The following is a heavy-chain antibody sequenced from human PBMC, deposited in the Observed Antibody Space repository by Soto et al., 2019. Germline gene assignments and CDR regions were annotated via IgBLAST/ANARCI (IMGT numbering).Heavy chain of an antibody. CDR1: GGSISSGGYS. V-gene: IGHV4-30-2*01. CDR2: IYHSGST. CDR3: ARSIAAAGRNWFDP. D-gene: IGHD6-13*01. J-gene: IGHJ5*02. Sequence: QLQLQESGSGLVKPSQTLSLTCAVSGGSISSGGYSWSWIRQPPGKGLEGIGYIYHSGSTYYNPSLKSRVTIPVDRSKNQFSLKLSSVTAADTAVYYCARSIAAAGRNWFDPWGKGTLVTVSS.